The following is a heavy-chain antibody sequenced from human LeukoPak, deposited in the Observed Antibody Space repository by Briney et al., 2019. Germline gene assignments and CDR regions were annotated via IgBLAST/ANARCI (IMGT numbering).Heavy chain of an antibody. V-gene: IGHV3-74*01. Sequence: GSLRLSCAASGFTFSSYWMHWVRQAPGKGLVWVSRINSDGSSTSYADSVKGRFTISRDNAKNTLYLQMNSLRAEDTAVYYCARETDTSGYYVDYWGQGTLVTVSS. J-gene: IGHJ4*02. CDR3: ARETDTSGYYVDY. CDR2: INSDGSST. D-gene: IGHD3-22*01. CDR1: GFTFSSYW.